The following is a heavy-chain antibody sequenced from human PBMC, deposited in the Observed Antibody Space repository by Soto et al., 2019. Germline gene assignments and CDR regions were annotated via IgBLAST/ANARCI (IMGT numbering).Heavy chain of an antibody. CDR3: ESGHDAYKVRY. CDR2: IYYTGNT. J-gene: IGHJ4*02. CDR1: GGSISSGGTGSY. D-gene: IGHD1-1*01. V-gene: IGHV4-31*03. Sequence: QVQLQESGPGLVKPSQTLSLTCTVSGGSISSGGTGSYWTWIRQLPGKGLEWIGYIYYTGNTYYNPSLKSRPTISIEQSENQFFLKLTSVTAADTAVYFCESGHDAYKVRYWGQGTLVTVSS.